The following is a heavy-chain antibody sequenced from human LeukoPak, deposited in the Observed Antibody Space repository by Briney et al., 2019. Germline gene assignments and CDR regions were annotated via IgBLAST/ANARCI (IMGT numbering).Heavy chain of an antibody. V-gene: IGHV3-7*04. CDR1: GFTFSNYW. CDR2: IKQDGSEK. Sequence: GGSLRLSCAASGFTFSNYWMTWVRQAPGKGLEWVANIKQDGSEKYYVDSVEGRFTISRDNAKNSLYLQMNSLRAEDTAVYYCARAYGNFDYWGQGTLVTVSS. CDR3: ARAYGNFDY. D-gene: IGHD3-10*01. J-gene: IGHJ4*02.